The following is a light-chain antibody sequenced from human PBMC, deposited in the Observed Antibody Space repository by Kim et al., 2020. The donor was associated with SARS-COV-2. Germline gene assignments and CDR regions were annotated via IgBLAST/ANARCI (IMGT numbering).Light chain of an antibody. Sequence: EIVMTQSPCTLSLSPGERATLSCRASQSVSSNYLAWYRQAPGQAPRLLIYGASNRASGTPDRFSGSGSGTDFTLTVSRLEPEDFAVYYCQQYGTSPYTFGQGTKLEI. J-gene: IGKJ2*01. CDR3: QQYGTSPYT. CDR2: GAS. V-gene: IGKV3-20*01. CDR1: QSVSSNY.